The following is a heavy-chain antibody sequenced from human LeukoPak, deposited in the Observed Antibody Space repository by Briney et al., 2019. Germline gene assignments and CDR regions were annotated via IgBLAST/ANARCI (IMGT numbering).Heavy chain of an antibody. J-gene: IGHJ4*02. D-gene: IGHD6-6*01. CDR2: ISYDGSNK. CDR3: ARGLYSSSSGADY. CDR1: GFTFSSYA. V-gene: IGHV3-30-3*01. Sequence: GRSLRLSCAASGFTFSSYAMHWVRQAPGKGLEWVAVISYDGSNKYYADSVKGRITISRDNSKNTLYLQMNSLRAEDTAVYYCARGLYSSSSGADYWGQGTLVTVSS.